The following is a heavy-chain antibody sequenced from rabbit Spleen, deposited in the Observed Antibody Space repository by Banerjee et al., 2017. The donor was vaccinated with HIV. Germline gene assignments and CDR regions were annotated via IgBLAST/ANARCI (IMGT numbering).Heavy chain of an antibody. CDR2: IGVGVTYTT. CDR1: GVSFSYSDY. D-gene: IGHD8-1*01. CDR3: ARDSGTSFSSYGMDL. J-gene: IGHJ6*01. Sequence: EQLEESGGGLVKPEGSLTLTCKASGVSFSYSDYMCWVRQPPGKGPEWIACIGVGVTYTTYYATWAKGRFTISKTSSTTVTLQMTSLTAADTATYFCARDSGTSFSSYGMDLWGPGTLVTVS. V-gene: IGHV1S45*01.